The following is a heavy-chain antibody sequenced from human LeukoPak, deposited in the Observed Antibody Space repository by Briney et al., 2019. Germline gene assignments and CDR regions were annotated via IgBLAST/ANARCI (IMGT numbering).Heavy chain of an antibody. Sequence: SETLSLTCTASGGSISSYYWSWIRQPPGKGLEWIGYIYYSGSTNYNPSLKSRVTISVDTSKNQFSLKLSSVTAADTAVYYCARDRGLMPFDYWGQGTLVTVSS. CDR1: GGSISSYY. D-gene: IGHD3-10*01. V-gene: IGHV4-59*01. CDR3: ARDRGLMPFDY. CDR2: IYYSGST. J-gene: IGHJ4*02.